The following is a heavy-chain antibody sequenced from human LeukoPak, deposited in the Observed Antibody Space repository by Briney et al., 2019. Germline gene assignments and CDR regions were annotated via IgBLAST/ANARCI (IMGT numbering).Heavy chain of an antibody. CDR3: ARDLGYCTSTSCYSLYGMDV. V-gene: IGHV3-48*03. CDR2: ISSSGSTI. CDR1: GFTFSSYE. J-gene: IGHJ6*04. D-gene: IGHD2-2*02. Sequence: GESLRLSCAASGFTFSSYEMSWVRQAPGKGLEWVSYISSSGSTIYYADSVKGRFTISRDNAKNSLYLQMNSLRAEDTAVYYCARDLGYCTSTSCYSLYGMDVWGKGTTVTVSS.